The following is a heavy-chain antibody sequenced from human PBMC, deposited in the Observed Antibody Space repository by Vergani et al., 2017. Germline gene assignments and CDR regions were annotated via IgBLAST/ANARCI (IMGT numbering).Heavy chain of an antibody. CDR2: ISASGAPT. Sequence: EVQLLESGGDLVQPGGSLRLSCTASGFLFSTYAMSWVRQAPGKGLEWVSGISASGAPTYYADSVTGRVTISRDNSKNTLYLQKNSLRVEDTAVYYCARAYGRYDWFDYWGQRTLVTVSS. V-gene: IGHV3-23*01. CDR3: ARAYGRYDWFDY. J-gene: IGHJ4*01. D-gene: IGHD1-20*01. CDR1: GFLFSTYA.